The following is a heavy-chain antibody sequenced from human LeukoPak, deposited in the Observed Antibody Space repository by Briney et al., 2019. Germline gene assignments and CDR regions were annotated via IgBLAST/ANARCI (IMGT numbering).Heavy chain of an antibody. D-gene: IGHD3-9*01. CDR3: ARGPDRLRYFDWLLF. J-gene: IGHJ4*02. Sequence: ASVKVSCKASGYTCTSYDINWVRQATGQGLEWMGWMNPNSGNTGYAQKFQGRVTMTRNTSISTAYMELSSLRSEDTAVYYCARGPDRLRYFDWLLFWGQGTLVTVSS. CDR2: MNPNSGNT. CDR1: GYTCTSYD. V-gene: IGHV1-8*01.